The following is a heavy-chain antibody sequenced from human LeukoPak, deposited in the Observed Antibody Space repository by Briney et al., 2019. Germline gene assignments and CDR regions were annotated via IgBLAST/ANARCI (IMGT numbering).Heavy chain of an antibody. J-gene: IGHJ4*02. Sequence: SETLSLTCTVSGGSISGDYWTWIRQAPGKGLEWIGYIHFTGSPNYNPSLKSRLTISVDTSRNQFSLHLNSVTAADTAVYYCAKGGGLFEYWGQGTLVTVSS. CDR1: GGSISGDY. D-gene: IGHD3-16*01. V-gene: IGHV4-59*01. CDR3: AKGGGLFEY. CDR2: IHFTGSP.